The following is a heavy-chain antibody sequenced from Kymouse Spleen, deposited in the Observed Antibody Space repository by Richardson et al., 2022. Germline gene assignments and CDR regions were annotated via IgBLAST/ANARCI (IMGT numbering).Heavy chain of an antibody. CDR1: GFTFSSYG. J-gene: IGHJ6*02. Sequence: QVQLVESGGGVVQPGRSLRLSCAASGFTFSSYGMHWVRQAPGKGLEWVAVISYDGSNKYYADSVKGRFTISRDNSKNTLYLQMNSLRAEDTAVYYCAKDLYYDFWSGYSYYYYYGMDVWGQGTTVTVSS. CDR2: ISYDGSNK. V-gene: IGHV3-30*18. D-gene: IGHD3-3*01. CDR3: AKDLYYDFWSGYSYYYYYGMDV.